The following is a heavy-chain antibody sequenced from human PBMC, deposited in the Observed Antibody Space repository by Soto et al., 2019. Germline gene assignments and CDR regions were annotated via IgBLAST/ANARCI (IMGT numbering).Heavy chain of an antibody. CDR2: LSYLGTT. D-gene: IGHD6-19*01. V-gene: IGHV4-39*01. Sequence: PSETLSLTCTVSNDSIRSGTYYWAWIRQPPGRGLEWIGSLSYLGTTDYNPSLKSRVTISKDASKNQFSLKLSSVTAADTAVYYCATGRSDSGWYEGFDYWGQGTLVTVSS. J-gene: IGHJ4*02. CDR3: ATGRSDSGWYEGFDY. CDR1: NDSIRSGTYY.